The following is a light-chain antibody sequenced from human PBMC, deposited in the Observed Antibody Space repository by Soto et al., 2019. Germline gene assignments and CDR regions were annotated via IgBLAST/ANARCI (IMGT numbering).Light chain of an antibody. J-gene: IGKJ2*01. Sequence: EIVLMQSPGTLSLSPGERATLSCRASQSVANNYLARYQQKPGQAPRLLIYGASSRAAGVPDRFSGSGSGTEFTLTITRLEPEDFTMYYCQQYGVSPLMYTFGQGTKLGVK. CDR2: GAS. CDR1: QSVANNY. V-gene: IGKV3-20*01. CDR3: QQYGVSPLMYT.